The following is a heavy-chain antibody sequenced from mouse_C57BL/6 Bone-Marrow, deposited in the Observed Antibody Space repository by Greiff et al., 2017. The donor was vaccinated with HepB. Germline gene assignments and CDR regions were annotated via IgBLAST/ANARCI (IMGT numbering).Heavy chain of an antibody. CDR1: GYTFTSYW. CDR3: AREGVYYAYYYAMGY. CDR2: IYPGSGST. Sequence: QVQLQQPGAELVKPGASVKMSCKASGYTFTSYWITWVKQRPGQGLEWIGDIYPGSGSTNYTEKFKSKATLTVYKSSSTAYMQLRSLTSEDSAVYYGAREGVYYAYYYAMGYWGQGTSVTVSS. V-gene: IGHV1-55*01. D-gene: IGHD1-1*01. J-gene: IGHJ4*01.